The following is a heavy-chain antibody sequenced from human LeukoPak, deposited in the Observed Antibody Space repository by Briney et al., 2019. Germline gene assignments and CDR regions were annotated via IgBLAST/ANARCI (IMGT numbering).Heavy chain of an antibody. CDR1: GFTVNSNY. Sequence: GGSLRLSCAASGFTVNSNYMNWVRQAPGKGLEWVSVVYSDDTTYYADSVKGRFTISRDNSKNTLYLQMNSLRAEDTAVYYCAKDRLRTYYYDSSTGSHFDYWGQGTLVTVSS. V-gene: IGHV3-53*01. CDR3: AKDRLRTYYYDSSTGSHFDY. D-gene: IGHD3-22*01. CDR2: VYSDDTT. J-gene: IGHJ4*02.